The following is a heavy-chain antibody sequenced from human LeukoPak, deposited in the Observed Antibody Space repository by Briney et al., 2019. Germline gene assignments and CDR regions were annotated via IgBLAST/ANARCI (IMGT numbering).Heavy chain of an antibody. CDR3: ARGNRITPPATPSFDY. CDR1: GFTFSDYY. J-gene: IGHJ4*02. CDR2: ISYDGSNK. V-gene: IGHV3-30-3*01. D-gene: IGHD2-2*01. Sequence: PGGSLRLSCAASGFTFSDYYMSWIRQAPGKGLEWVAFISYDGSNKYYADSVKGRITMSRDNSKNTLYLQMNSLRVEDTAVYYCARGNRITPPATPSFDYWGQGTLVTVSS.